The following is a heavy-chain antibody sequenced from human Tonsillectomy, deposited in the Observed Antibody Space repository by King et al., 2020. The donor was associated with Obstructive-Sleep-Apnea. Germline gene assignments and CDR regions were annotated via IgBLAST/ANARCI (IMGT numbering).Heavy chain of an antibody. CDR3: AIWLSGYFDY. D-gene: IGHD5-18*01. CDR1: GYTFTDYC. Sequence: VQLVQSGAEVKRPGASVNVSCKASGYTFTDYCIHWVRQAPGQGLEWMGWMNPNSGGTNLSQKFQGRVTMTRDTSISTAYMELSSLRSDDTAVYFCAIWLSGYFDYWGQGTLVTVSS. J-gene: IGHJ4*02. CDR2: MNPNSGGT. V-gene: IGHV1-2*02.